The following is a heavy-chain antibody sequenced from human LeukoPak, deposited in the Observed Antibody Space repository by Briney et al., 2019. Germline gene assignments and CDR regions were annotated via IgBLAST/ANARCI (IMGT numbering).Heavy chain of an antibody. V-gene: IGHV4-34*01. J-gene: IGHJ4*02. Sequence: NPSETLSLTCAVYGGSSSGYYWSWIRQPPGKGLEWIGEINHSGSTNYNPSLKSRVTISVDTSKNQFSLKLGSVTAADTAVYYCARLAYGSGSYHYWGQGTLVTVSS. CDR1: GGSSSGYY. D-gene: IGHD3-10*01. CDR2: INHSGST. CDR3: ARLAYGSGSYHY.